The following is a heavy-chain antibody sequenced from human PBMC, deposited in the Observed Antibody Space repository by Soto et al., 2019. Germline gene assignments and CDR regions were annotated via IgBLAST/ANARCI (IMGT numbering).Heavy chain of an antibody. D-gene: IGHD3-10*01. J-gene: IGHJ6*02. V-gene: IGHV1-69*13. CDR2: IIPFSGTV. CDR3: ARGSYDSYAGFFGMDV. CDR1: GGTFSSYA. Sequence: SVKVSCKASGGTFSSYAISWVRQAPGQGPEWMGGIIPFSGTVTYTQRFQGRLTLTADEPTKTAYMELSSLRSEDTAVYYCARGSYDSYAGFFGMDVWGQGTKVTVSS.